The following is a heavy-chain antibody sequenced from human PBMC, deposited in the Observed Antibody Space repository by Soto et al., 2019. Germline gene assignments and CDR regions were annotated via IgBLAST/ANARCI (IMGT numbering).Heavy chain of an antibody. D-gene: IGHD3-22*01. CDR2: ISGSGDNT. CDR1: GFTFRNYA. J-gene: IGHJ4*02. Sequence: EVQLLESGGGLVQPGGSLRLSCAASGFTFRNYARSWVRQAPGKGREWVSVISGSGDNTYYADSVKGRFTISRDNSKNTLYLQMNSLRAEDAAIYYCAKDSSGYYGVFDYWGQGTLVTVSS. V-gene: IGHV3-23*01. CDR3: AKDSSGYYGVFDY.